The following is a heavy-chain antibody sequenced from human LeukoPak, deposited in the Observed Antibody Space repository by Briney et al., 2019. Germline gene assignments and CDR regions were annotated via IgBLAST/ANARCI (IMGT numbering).Heavy chain of an antibody. CDR2: TYDSGSS. V-gene: IGHV4-59*01. D-gene: IGHD2-2*01. CDR1: GGSMRNYY. CDR3: ARGWASSWYYFDF. Sequence: SETLSLTCAVSGGSMRNYYWSWIRQPPGKGLEWIGCTYDSGSSSYNPSLRSRVSISIDTSKNQFSLNLSSVTAADTAVYYCARGWASSWYYFDFWGQGTLVTVSS. J-gene: IGHJ4*02.